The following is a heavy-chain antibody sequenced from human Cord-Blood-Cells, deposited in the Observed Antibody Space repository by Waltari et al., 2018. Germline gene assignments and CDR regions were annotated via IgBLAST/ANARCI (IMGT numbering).Heavy chain of an antibody. CDR3: ARVGGYYDSSGYFDY. Sequence: EVQLVESGGGLVQPGGSLRLSCAASGFTFSSYEMNWVRQAPGKGLEWVSYISSSGSTIYYADSVKGRFTMSRDHAKNSLYLQMNSLRAEDTAVYYCARVGGYYDSSGYFDYWGQGTLVTVSS. CDR2: ISSSGSTI. D-gene: IGHD3-22*01. CDR1: GFTFSSYE. V-gene: IGHV3-48*03. J-gene: IGHJ4*02.